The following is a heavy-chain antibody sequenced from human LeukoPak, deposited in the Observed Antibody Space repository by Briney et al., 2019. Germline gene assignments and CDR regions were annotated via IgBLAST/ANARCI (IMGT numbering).Heavy chain of an antibody. J-gene: IGHJ4*02. CDR1: GFTFSSHA. D-gene: IGHD3-22*01. V-gene: IGHV3-23*01. CDR2: ISGSGGST. CDR3: AKSDDSSGYYYGYFDY. Sequence: GGSLRLSCAASGFTFSSHAMSWVRQAPGKGLEWVSAISGSGGSTYYADSVKGRFTISRDNSKNTLYLQMNSLRAEDTAVYYCAKSDDSSGYYYGYFDYGGQATLVTVSA.